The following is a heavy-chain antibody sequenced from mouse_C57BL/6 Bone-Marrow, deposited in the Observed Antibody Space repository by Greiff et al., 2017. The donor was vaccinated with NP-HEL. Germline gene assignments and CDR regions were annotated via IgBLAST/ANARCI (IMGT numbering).Heavy chain of an antibody. D-gene: IGHD2-4*01. J-gene: IGHJ2*01. CDR1: GFTFSSYT. V-gene: IGHV5-9*01. Sequence: EVMLVESGGGLVKPGGSLKLSCAASGFTFSSYTMSWVRQTPEKRLEWVATISGGGGNTYYPDSVKGRFTISRDNAKNTLYLQMSSLRSEDTALYYCVYDYEGYFDYWGQGTTLTVSS. CDR3: VYDYEGYFDY. CDR2: ISGGGGNT.